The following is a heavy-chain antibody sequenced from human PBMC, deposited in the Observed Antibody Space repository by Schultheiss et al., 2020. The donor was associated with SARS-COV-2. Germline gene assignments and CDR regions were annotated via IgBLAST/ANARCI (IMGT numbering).Heavy chain of an antibody. D-gene: IGHD3-16*01. Sequence: SGPTLVKPTQTLTLTCTFSGFSLSTSGMCVSWIRQPPGKALEWLAHIFSNDEKSYSTSLKSRLTISKDTSKSQVVLTMTNMDPVDTATYYCARINYYYDYIWGSYVGLDWFDPWGQGTLVTVSS. CDR3: ARINYYYDYIWGSYVGLDWFDP. CDR1: GFSLSTSGMC. V-gene: IGHV2-26*01. J-gene: IGHJ5*02. CDR2: IFSNDEK.